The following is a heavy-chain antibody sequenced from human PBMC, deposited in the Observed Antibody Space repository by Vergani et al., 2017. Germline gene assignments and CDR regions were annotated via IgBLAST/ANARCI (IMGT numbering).Heavy chain of an antibody. Sequence: EVQVVESGGGLIKPGGSLRLSCVVSGITFKNAWINWVRQAPGKGLEWIGRIRSKNDGGTADYAAPLKGRFTISRDDSKDSAFLLVNNLKTEDTAVYFCYTDYHDYWPQGTLVTLSS. CDR2: IRSKNDGGTA. D-gene: IGHD2-2*02. V-gene: IGHV3-15*01. CDR3: YTDYHDY. CDR1: GITFKNAW. J-gene: IGHJ4*02.